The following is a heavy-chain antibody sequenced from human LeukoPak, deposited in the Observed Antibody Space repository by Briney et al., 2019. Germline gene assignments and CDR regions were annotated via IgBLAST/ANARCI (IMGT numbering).Heavy chain of an antibody. CDR2: MNPNSGNT. J-gene: IGHJ3*02. V-gene: IGHV1-8*03. D-gene: IGHD4-11*01. Sequence: ASVKVSCKASGYTFTSYDINWVRQATGQGLEWMGWMNPNSGNTGYAQKFQGRVTITRNTSISTAYMELSSLRSEDTAVYYCARGSYTSHGGDAFDIWGQGTMVTVSS. CDR3: ARGSYTSHGGDAFDI. CDR1: GYTFTSYD.